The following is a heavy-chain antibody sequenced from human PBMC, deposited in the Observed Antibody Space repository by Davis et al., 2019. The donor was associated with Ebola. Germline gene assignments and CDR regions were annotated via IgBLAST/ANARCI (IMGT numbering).Heavy chain of an antibody. J-gene: IGHJ4*02. V-gene: IGHV3-7*01. D-gene: IGHD3-3*01. CDR1: GFTFSSYW. CDR3: ARDVGSGYLDY. CDR2: IKQDGSEK. Sequence: GESLKISCAASGFTFSSYWMSWVRQAPGKGLEWVANIKQDGSEKYYVDSVKGRFTMSRDNAKNSLYLQMNTLRAEDTAVYYCARDVGSGYLDYWGQGTLVTVSS.